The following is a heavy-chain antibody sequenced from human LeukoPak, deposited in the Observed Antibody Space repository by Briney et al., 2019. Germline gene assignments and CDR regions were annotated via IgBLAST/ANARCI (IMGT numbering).Heavy chain of an antibody. CDR3: ARDLRSSSWRN. CDR1: GGSFSGYY. CDR2: INHSGST. D-gene: IGHD6-13*01. J-gene: IGHJ4*02. Sequence: SETLSLTCAVYGGSFSGYYWSWIRQPPGKGLEWIGEINHSGSTNYNPSLKSRVTISVDTSKNQFSLKLSSVTAADTAVYYCARDLRSSSWRNWGQGTLVTVSS. V-gene: IGHV4-34*01.